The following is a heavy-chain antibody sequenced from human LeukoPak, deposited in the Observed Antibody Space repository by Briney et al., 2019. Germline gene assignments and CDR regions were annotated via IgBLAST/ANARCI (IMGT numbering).Heavy chain of an antibody. Sequence: GGSLRPSCAASGFTFSSYGMHWVRQAPGKGLEWVAFIRYDGSNKYYADSVKGRFTISRDNSKNTLYLQMNSLRAEDTAVYYCARKVSVGATAPFDYWGQGTLVTVSS. CDR2: IRYDGSNK. CDR3: ARKVSVGATAPFDY. J-gene: IGHJ4*02. CDR1: GFTFSSYG. D-gene: IGHD1-26*01. V-gene: IGHV3-30*02.